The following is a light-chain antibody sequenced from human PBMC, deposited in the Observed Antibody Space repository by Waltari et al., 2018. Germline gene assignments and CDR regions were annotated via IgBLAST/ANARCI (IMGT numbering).Light chain of an antibody. CDR2: GAS. V-gene: IGKV3-11*01. CDR1: QSVRSY. CDR3: QQRSNWPLT. J-gene: IGKJ4*01. Sequence: EIVLTQSPDTLSLSPAERATLSCRASQSVRSYLAWYQQKRGQAPRLLIYGASNRATGIPARFSGSGSGTDFTLTISTLEPEDFAVYYCQQRSNWPLTFGGGTKVEIK.